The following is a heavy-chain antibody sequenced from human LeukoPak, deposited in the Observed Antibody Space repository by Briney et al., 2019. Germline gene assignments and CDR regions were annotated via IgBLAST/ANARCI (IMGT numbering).Heavy chain of an antibody. V-gene: IGHV1-69*10. CDR2: FIPVLGTA. Sequence: ASVKVSCKASGGTFSDYALNWVRQAPGQGLDWMGVFIPVLGTANSTQNFQDRVSITADISTHTVYMELSSLKSEDTAVYFCAGIPVFGVVLHQEPVWGKGTTVTVSS. CDR1: GGTFSDYA. J-gene: IGHJ6*04. D-gene: IGHD2-8*01. CDR3: AGIPVFGVVLHQEPV.